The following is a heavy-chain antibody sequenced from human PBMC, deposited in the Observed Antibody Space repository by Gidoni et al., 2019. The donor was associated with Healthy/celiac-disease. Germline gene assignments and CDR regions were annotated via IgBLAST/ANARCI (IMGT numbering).Heavy chain of an antibody. J-gene: IGHJ4*02. Sequence: QLQLQESGPGLVKPSETLSLTCTVPGGSISSSSYYWGWIRQPPGKGLEWIGSIYYSGSTYYNPSLKSRVTISVDTSKNQFSLKLSSVTAADTAVYYCARLGKSYSGSYWFDYWGQGTLVTVSS. CDR1: GGSISSSSYY. V-gene: IGHV4-39*01. CDR2: IYYSGST. D-gene: IGHD1-26*01. CDR3: ARLGKSYSGSYWFDY.